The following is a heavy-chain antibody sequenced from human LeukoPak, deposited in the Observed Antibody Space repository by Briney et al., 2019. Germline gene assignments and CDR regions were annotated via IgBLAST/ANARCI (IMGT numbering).Heavy chain of an antibody. CDR2: INHSGST. V-gene: IGHV4-34*01. J-gene: IGHJ4*02. CDR1: GGSFSGYY. D-gene: IGHD1-1*01. CDR3: ASTLQLN. Sequence: SGTLSLTCAVYGGSFSGYYWSWIRQPPGKGLEWIGEINHSGSTNYNPSLKSRVTISVDTSKNQFSLKLSSVTAADTAVYYCASTLQLNWGQGTLVTVSS.